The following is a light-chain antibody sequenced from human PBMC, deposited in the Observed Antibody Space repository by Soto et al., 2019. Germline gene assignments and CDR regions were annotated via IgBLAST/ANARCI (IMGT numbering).Light chain of an antibody. CDR3: CSYAGSSTVV. J-gene: IGLJ2*01. V-gene: IGLV2-23*01. Sequence: QSALTQPASVSGSPGQSITISCTGASSDVGTYNLVSWYQQYPGKAPKLMIYEASKRPSGVFNRFSGSKSGNTASLTISGLQAEDEAAYYCCSYAGSSTVVFGGGTKLTVL. CDR1: SSDVGTYNL. CDR2: EAS.